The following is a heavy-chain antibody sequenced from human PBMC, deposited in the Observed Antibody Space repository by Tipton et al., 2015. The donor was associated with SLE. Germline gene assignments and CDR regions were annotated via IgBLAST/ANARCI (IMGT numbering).Heavy chain of an antibody. D-gene: IGHD5/OR15-5a*01. CDR2: IYYSGST. CDR1: GGSFSGYY. Sequence: TLSLTCAVYGGSFSGYYWSWIRQPPGKGLEWIGYIYYSGSTNYNPSLKGRVTISVDTSKNQFSLKLSSVTAADTAVYYCARGPLLDLWGRGTLVTVSS. V-gene: IGHV4-34*01. J-gene: IGHJ2*01. CDR3: ARGPLLDL.